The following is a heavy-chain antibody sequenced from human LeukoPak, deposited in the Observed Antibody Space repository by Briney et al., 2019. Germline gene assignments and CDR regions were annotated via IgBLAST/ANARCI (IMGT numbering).Heavy chain of an antibody. D-gene: IGHD2-21*01. J-gene: IGHJ6*03. CDR3: ATAGEPYYYYMDV. V-gene: IGHV1-24*01. CDR2: FDPEDGET. Sequence: GGSVKVSCKVSGYTLTELSMHWVRQAPGKGREWMGGFDPEDGETIYAQKFQGRVTMTEDTSTDTAYMELSSLRSEDTAVYYCATAGEPYYYYMDVWGKGTTVTVSS. CDR1: GYTLTELS.